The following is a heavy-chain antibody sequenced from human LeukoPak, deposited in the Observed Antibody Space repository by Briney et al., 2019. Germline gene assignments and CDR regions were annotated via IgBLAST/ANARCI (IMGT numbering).Heavy chain of an antibody. D-gene: IGHD3-3*01. CDR3: ARTEAFTGYDFWSGSAHDPREHHMDV. V-gene: IGHV1-2*02. CDR2: INPNSGGT. Sequence: GASVKVSCKTSGYTFTNYGISWVRQAPGQGLEWMGWINPNSGGTNYAQKFQGRVTMTRDTSISTAYMELSRLRSDDTAVYYCARTEAFTGYDFWSGSAHDPREHHMDVWGKGTTVTVSS. J-gene: IGHJ6*03. CDR1: GYTFTNYG.